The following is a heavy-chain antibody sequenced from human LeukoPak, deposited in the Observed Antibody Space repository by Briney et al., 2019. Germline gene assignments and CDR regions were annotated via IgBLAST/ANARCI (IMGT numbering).Heavy chain of an antibody. Sequence: SQTLSLTCAISGDSVSSNIGAWNWVRQSPSRGLEWLGRTYYRSKWYHDYAVSVKSRITINPDTSKNQFSLQLNSVTPEDTAVYYCARDRALGSDWFRFDYWGQGTLVTVSS. CDR3: ARDRALGSDWFRFDY. CDR2: TYYRSKWYH. V-gene: IGHV6-1*01. J-gene: IGHJ4*02. D-gene: IGHD6-19*01. CDR1: GDSVSSNIGA.